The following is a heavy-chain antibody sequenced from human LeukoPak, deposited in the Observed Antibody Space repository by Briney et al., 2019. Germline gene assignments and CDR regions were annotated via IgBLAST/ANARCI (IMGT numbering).Heavy chain of an antibody. CDR2: INHSGST. V-gene: IGHV4-30-2*01. Sequence: PSETLSLTCAVSGGSISSGGYSWSWIRQPPGKGLEWIGYINHSGSTNYNPSLKSRVTISVDTSKNQFSLKLSSVTAADTAVYYCARDFAVTSRGYWGQGTLVTVSS. J-gene: IGHJ4*02. D-gene: IGHD4-17*01. CDR3: ARDFAVTSRGY. CDR1: GGSISSGGYS.